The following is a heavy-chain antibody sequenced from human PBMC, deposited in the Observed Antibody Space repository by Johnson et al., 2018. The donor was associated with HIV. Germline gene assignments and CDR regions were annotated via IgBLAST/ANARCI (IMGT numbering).Heavy chain of an antibody. CDR2: IYTGGST. D-gene: IGHD4-23*01. J-gene: IGHJ3*02. V-gene: IGHV3-53*01. CDR3: AKGVVYGGEDAFDI. CDR1: GFTVSSNY. Sequence: VQLVESGGGLIQPGGSLRLSCAASGFTVSSNYMNWVRQTPGKGLEWVSVIYTGGSTYYADSVKGRFTISRDNSKNTLFLQMNSLRAEDTAVYYCAKGVVYGGEDAFDIWGQGTMVTVSS.